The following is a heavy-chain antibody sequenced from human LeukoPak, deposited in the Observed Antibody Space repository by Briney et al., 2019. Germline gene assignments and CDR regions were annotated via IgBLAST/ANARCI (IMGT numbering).Heavy chain of an antibody. Sequence: GGSLRLSCAASGFTFRSYAMHWVRQAPGKGLEWVAVISYDGSNKYYADSVKGRFTISRDNSKNTLYLQMNSLRAEDTAVYYCAKSGGSPFDYWGQGTLVTVSS. CDR3: AKSGGSPFDY. J-gene: IGHJ4*02. CDR1: GFTFRSYA. V-gene: IGHV3-30*18. D-gene: IGHD1-1*01. CDR2: ISYDGSNK.